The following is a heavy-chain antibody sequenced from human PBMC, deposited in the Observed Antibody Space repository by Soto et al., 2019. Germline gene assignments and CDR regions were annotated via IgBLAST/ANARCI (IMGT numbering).Heavy chain of an antibody. Sequence: QVQLVQSGAEVKKPGASVKVSCKASGYTFTSYDINWVRQATGQGLEWMGWMNPNSGNTGYAQKFQGRVTMNRNNSISTAYMEMSSLRSEDPAVYYCARSTNDYGDRHWGQGALVTVSP. D-gene: IGHD4-17*01. CDR3: ARSTNDYGDRH. V-gene: IGHV1-8*01. J-gene: IGHJ4*02. CDR1: GYTFTSYD. CDR2: MNPNSGNT.